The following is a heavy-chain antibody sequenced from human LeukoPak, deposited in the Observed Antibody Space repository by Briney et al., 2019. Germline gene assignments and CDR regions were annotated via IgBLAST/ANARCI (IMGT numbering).Heavy chain of an antibody. CDR3: ARGRPTMVRGVIIRRDYYYYYMDV. D-gene: IGHD3-10*01. J-gene: IGHJ6*03. Sequence: PSETLSLTCAVYGGSFSGYYWSWIRQPPGKGLEWIGEINHSGGTNYNPSLKSRVTISVDTSKNQFSLKLSSVTAAGTAVYYCARGRPTMVRGVIIRRDYYYYYMDVRGKGTTVTVSS. V-gene: IGHV4-34*01. CDR2: INHSGGT. CDR1: GGSFSGYY.